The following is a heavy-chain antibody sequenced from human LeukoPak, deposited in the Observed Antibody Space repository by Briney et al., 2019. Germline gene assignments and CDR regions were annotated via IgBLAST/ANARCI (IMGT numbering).Heavy chain of an antibody. Sequence: QPWGSLRLSCTVSGFSVSDNSMSWVRQAPGKGLEWVSFIYSGTTHYSDSVKGRFTISRDNSKNTLYLQMNSLRAEDTAVYYCARRAGAYSYPYDYWGQGTLVTVSS. V-gene: IGHV3-53*01. CDR2: IYSGTT. D-gene: IGHD4/OR15-4a*01. J-gene: IGHJ4*02. CDR1: GFSVSDNS. CDR3: ARRAGAYSYPYDY.